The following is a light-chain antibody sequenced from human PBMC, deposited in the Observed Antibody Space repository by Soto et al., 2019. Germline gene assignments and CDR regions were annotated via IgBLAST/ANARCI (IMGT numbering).Light chain of an antibody. CDR1: SSDVGGYNR. CDR3: YSYTSSSTYV. Sequence: LTQPPSVSGSPGQSVTISCTGTSSDVGGYNRVSWYQQPPGTAPKLVIYEVIHRPSGVPARFSGSKSGNTAPLTISGLQAEDEADYYCYSYTSSSTYVFGTGTKVTVL. J-gene: IGLJ1*01. V-gene: IGLV2-18*02. CDR2: EVI.